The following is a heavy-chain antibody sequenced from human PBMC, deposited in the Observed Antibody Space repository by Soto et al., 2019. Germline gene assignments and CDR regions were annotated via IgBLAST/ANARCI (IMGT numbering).Heavy chain of an antibody. J-gene: IGHJ6*02. Sequence: VQLVESGGGLVQPGGSLRLSCAASGFTVSSNYMSWVRQAPGKGLEWVSVIYSGGSTYYADSVKGRFTISRDNSKNTLYLQMNSLRAEDTAVYYCATRTRRPYYYGMDVWGQGTTVTVSS. V-gene: IGHV3-66*01. CDR2: IYSGGST. CDR3: ATRTRRPYYYGMDV. CDR1: GFTVSSNY.